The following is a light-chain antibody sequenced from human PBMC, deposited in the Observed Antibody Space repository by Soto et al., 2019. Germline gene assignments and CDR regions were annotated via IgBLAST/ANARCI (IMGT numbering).Light chain of an antibody. V-gene: IGKV2-28*01. CDR3: MQGLRPMYT. Sequence: IALTQSPLSLSVTPGEPAPISCRSSQTLLHSNGYTYLNWYLQKPGQSPQLLIYLGSNRASGVPDRFSGSGSGTDFTLKINRVQAEDVGVFYCMQGLRPMYTFGQGTKLEIK. CDR2: LGS. CDR1: QTLLHSNGYTY. J-gene: IGKJ2*01.